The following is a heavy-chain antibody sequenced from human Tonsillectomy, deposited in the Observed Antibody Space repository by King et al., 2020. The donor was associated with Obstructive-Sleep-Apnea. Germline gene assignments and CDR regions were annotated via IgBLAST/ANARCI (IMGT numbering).Heavy chain of an antibody. V-gene: IGHV3-21*01. CDR1: GFTFSSYT. CDR2: ISSSSSYI. D-gene: IGHD2-15*01. CDR3: AREGEDTVVVVATTHYYYSLDV. J-gene: IGHJ6*02. Sequence: VQLVESGGGLVKPGGSLRLSCAASGFTFSSYTMNWVRQAPGKGLEWVSSISSSSSYIYYADSVRGRFTISRDNAKNSLYLQMNSLRAEDTAVYYCAREGEDTVVVVATTHYYYSLDVWGQGTTVTVSS.